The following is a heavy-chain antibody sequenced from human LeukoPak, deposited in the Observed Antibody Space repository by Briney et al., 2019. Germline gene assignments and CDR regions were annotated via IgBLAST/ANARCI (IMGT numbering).Heavy chain of an antibody. J-gene: IGHJ4*02. CDR1: GGSISSYY. CDR3: AREGYCSGGSCPLYYFDY. CDR2: IYYSGST. Sequence: SETLSLTCTVSGGSISSYYWSWIRQPPGKGLEWIGYIYYSGSTDYNPSLKSRVTISVDTSKNQFSLKLSSVTAADTAVYYCAREGYCSGGSCPLYYFDYWGQGTLVTVSS. D-gene: IGHD2-15*01. V-gene: IGHV4-59*01.